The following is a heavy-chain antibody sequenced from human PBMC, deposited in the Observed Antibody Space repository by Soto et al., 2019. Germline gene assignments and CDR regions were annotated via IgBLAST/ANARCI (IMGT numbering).Heavy chain of an antibody. J-gene: IGHJ4*02. Sequence: ASVKVSCKASGYTFTRYNVHWVRPAPGQGLEWMAIINPSGGTTYYVQKFEGRVTLTTDTSTSTVYMELSSLRSDATAVYYCASVGGGGSEYFFDYWGQGTMVTVSS. V-gene: IGHV1-46*01. CDR2: INPSGGTT. D-gene: IGHD2-15*01. CDR1: GYTFTRYN. CDR3: ASVGGGGSEYFFDY.